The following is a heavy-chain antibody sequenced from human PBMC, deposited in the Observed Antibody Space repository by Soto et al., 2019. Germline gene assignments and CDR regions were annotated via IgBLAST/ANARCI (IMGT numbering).Heavy chain of an antibody. Sequence: QVQLVQSGAEVKKPGASVKVSCKASGYTFTSYAMHWVRQAPGQRLEWMGWINAGNGNTKYSQKFQGRVTITRDTPASTAYMELSSLRSEDTAVYYCARGHVVVVPAAIRGVVNYYGMDVWGQGTTVTVSS. CDR3: ARGHVVVVPAAIRGVVNYYGMDV. CDR1: GYTFTSYA. J-gene: IGHJ6*02. D-gene: IGHD2-2*02. CDR2: INAGNGNT. V-gene: IGHV1-3*01.